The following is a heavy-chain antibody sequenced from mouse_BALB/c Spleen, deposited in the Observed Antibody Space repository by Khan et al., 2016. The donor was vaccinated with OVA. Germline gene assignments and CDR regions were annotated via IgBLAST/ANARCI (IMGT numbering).Heavy chain of an antibody. V-gene: IGHV2-6*02. CDR3: ARWFDGYSSLYAMDY. CDR1: GFSLTSHG. CDR2: IWSDGNT. Sequence: QVQLKQSGPGLVAPSQSLSITCTVSGFSLTSHGVHWVRQPPGKGLEWLVVIWSDGNTNYNSVLKSRLSISKDNSKSQVFLKMNSLQTDDTAIYYCARWFDGYSSLYAMDYWGQGTSVTVSS. J-gene: IGHJ4*01. D-gene: IGHD2-3*01.